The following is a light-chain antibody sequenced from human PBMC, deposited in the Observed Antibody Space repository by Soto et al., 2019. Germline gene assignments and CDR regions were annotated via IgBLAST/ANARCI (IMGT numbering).Light chain of an antibody. J-gene: IGLJ1*01. Sequence: QSALTQPASVSGSPGQSITISCTGTSSDVGAYNRVSWYQQRSGKAPKLMVYEVTNRPSGVSNRFSGSKSGNTASLTISGLQAEDEAYYCCLSYTTSSSYVFGTGTKLTVL. V-gene: IGLV2-14*01. CDR1: SSDVGAYNR. CDR2: EVT. CDR3: LSYTTSSSYV.